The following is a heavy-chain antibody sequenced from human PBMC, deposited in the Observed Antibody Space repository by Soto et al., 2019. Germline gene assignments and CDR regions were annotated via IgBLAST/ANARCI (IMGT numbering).Heavy chain of an antibody. Sequence: QVQLVQSGAEVKKPGSSVKVSCKASGGTFSSYAISWVRQAPGQGLEWMGGIIPIFGTANYAQKFQGRVTITADESTSTAYMELSSLRSEDTAVYYCARHRYGSGSYYYYYYGMDVWGQGTTVTVSS. CDR2: IIPIFGTA. D-gene: IGHD3-10*01. CDR3: ARHRYGSGSYYYYYYGMDV. CDR1: GGTFSSYA. V-gene: IGHV1-69*12. J-gene: IGHJ6*02.